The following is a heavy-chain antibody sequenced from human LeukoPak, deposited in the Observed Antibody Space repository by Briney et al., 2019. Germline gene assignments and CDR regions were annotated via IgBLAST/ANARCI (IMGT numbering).Heavy chain of an antibody. J-gene: IGHJ4*02. Sequence: GGSLRLSCAASGFTFNNYAMHWVRQAPGKVLEWVAFIRYDASDKNYADSVKGRFTISRDNSKNTLYLQMNSLRVEDTAVYYCAKSGTAYFDYWGQGTLVTVSS. CDR1: GFTFNNYA. D-gene: IGHD1-7*01. CDR3: AKSGTAYFDY. V-gene: IGHV3-30*02. CDR2: IRYDASDK.